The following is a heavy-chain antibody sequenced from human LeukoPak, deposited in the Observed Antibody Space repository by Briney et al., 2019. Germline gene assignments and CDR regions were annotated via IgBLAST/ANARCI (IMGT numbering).Heavy chain of an antibody. CDR2: INHSGST. Sequence: SETLSLTCAVYGGSFSGYYWSWIRQPPGKGLEWIGEINHSGSTNYNPSLKSRVTISVDTSKNQFSLKLSSVTAADTAVYYCARDLGIYSSRWYFDLWGRGTLVTVSS. D-gene: IGHD6-13*01. CDR3: ARDLGIYSSRWYFDL. V-gene: IGHV4-34*01. J-gene: IGHJ2*01. CDR1: GGSFSGYY.